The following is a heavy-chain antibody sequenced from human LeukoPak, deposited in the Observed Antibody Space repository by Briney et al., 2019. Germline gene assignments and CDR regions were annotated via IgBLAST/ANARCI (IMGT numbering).Heavy chain of an antibody. D-gene: IGHD6-13*01. V-gene: IGHV1-18*01. CDR1: GYTFTSYG. J-gene: IGHJ6*02. CDR3: AGAARQQLPPYYYGMDV. Sequence: ASVKVSCKSSGYTFTSYGISWVRQAPGQGLEWMGLISAYNGNTNYAQKLQGRVTMTTDTSTSTAYMELRSLRSDDTAVYYCAGAARQQLPPYYYGMDVWGQGTTVTVSS. CDR2: ISAYNGNT.